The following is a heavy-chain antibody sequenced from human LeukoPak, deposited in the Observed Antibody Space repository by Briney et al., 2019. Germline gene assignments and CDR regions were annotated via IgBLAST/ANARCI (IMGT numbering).Heavy chain of an antibody. CDR3: ARVYCTGGMCYTGLDY. CDR1: GFTFRTYG. CDR2: ISGSSGSI. J-gene: IGHJ4*02. Sequence: GVSLRLSCAASGFTFRTYGMNWVRQAPGKGLEWVSYISGSSGSIYDADSVKGRFTISRDNARNSLYLQMNSLRDEYTAFYYCARVYCTGGMCYTGLDYWGQGTLVTVSS. V-gene: IGHV3-48*02. D-gene: IGHD2-8*02.